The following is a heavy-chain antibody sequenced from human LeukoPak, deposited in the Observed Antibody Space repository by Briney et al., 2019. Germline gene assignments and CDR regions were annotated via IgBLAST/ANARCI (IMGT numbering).Heavy chain of an antibody. D-gene: IGHD5-24*01. CDR2: ISSSSSTI. CDR3: ARVIGWLQPYFDY. J-gene: IGHJ4*02. CDR1: GFTFSSYS. V-gene: IGHV3-48*04. Sequence: TGGSLRLSCAASGFTFSSYSMNWVRQAPGKGLEWVSYISSSSSTIYYADSVKGRFTISRDNAKNSLYLQMNSLRAEDTAVYYCARVIGWLQPYFDYWGQGTLVTVSS.